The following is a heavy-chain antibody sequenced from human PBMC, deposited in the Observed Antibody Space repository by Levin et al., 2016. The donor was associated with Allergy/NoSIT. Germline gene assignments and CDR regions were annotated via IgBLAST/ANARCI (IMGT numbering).Heavy chain of an antibody. D-gene: IGHD3-22*01. Sequence: ASVKVSCKASGYTFTSYDINWVRQAPGQGLEWMGWISAYNGNTNYAQKLQGRVTMTTDTSTSTAYMELRSLRSDDTAVYYCARIDYYDSSGYYSVDYWGRGTLVTVSS. CDR2: ISAYNGNT. CDR1: GYTFTSYD. V-gene: IGHV1-18*01. CDR3: ARIDYYDSSGYYSVDY. J-gene: IGHJ4*02.